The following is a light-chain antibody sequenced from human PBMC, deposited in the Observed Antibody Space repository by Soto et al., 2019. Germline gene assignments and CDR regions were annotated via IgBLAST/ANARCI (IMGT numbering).Light chain of an antibody. CDR1: QSISSW. CDR3: HQYNVSSGT. CDR2: KAF. Sequence: DIQMTQSPSTLSASVGDRVTVTCRASQSISSWLAWYQQEAGKAPKLLIYKAFTLERGVPSRFSGSGSGTEFTLTISSPQPDDFATYYCHQYNVSSGTFGQGTRVDIK. V-gene: IGKV1-5*03. J-gene: IGKJ1*01.